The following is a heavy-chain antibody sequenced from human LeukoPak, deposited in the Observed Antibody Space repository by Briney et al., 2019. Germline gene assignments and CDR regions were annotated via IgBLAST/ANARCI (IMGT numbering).Heavy chain of an antibody. CDR2: IDWDDAK. CDR1: GFSLSTSGMR. V-gene: IGHV2-70*04. D-gene: IGHD6-13*01. Sequence: SGPTLVNPTQTLTLTCTFSGFSLSTSGMRVSWIRQPPGKALEWLARIDWDDAKFYSTSLKTRLTISKDTSKNQVVLTMTNMDPVDTATYYCARVLHSSSWYAFDIWGQGTMVTVSS. CDR3: ARVLHSSSWYAFDI. J-gene: IGHJ3*02.